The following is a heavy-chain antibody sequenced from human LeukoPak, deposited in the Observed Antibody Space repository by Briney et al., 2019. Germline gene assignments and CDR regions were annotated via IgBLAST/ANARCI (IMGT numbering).Heavy chain of an antibody. V-gene: IGHV3-23*01. CDR3: ARERPGYGDYPGGVY. J-gene: IGHJ4*02. D-gene: IGHD4-17*01. CDR2: IKGSGDNT. Sequence: GGSLRLSCAASGFTFSSYSMNWVRQAPGKGREWVSVIKGSGDNTFYADSVKGRFTISRDNSKNTLFLQMYSLRAEDTAMYYCARERPGYGDYPGGVYWGQGTLVTVSS. CDR1: GFTFSSYS.